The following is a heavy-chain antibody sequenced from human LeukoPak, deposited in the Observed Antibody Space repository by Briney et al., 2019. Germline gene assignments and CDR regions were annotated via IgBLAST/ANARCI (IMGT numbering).Heavy chain of an antibody. CDR2: IYYSGST. V-gene: IGHV4-59*08. CDR1: GGSISSYY. Sequence: PSETLSLTCTVSGGSISSYYWSWIRQPPGKGREWGGYIYYSGSTDYNPSLKSRVTMSVEKSKNHLPLKLSSVTVADTAVYYCASRPTGSYWLDYWGQGTLVSVSS. CDR3: ASRPTGSYWLDY. D-gene: IGHD1-26*01. J-gene: IGHJ4*02.